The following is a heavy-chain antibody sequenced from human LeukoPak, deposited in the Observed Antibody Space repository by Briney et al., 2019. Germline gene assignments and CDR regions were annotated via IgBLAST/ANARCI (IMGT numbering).Heavy chain of an antibody. CDR3: ASPVRFLEWSFDY. CDR2: ISYDGSNK. V-gene: IGHV3-30-3*01. J-gene: IGHJ4*02. CDR1: GFTFSSYA. Sequence: GRSLRLSCAASGFTFSSYAMHWVRQAPGKGLEWVAVISYDGSNKYYADSVKGRFTISRDNAKNSLYLQMNSLRAEDTAVCYCASPVRFLEWSFDYWGQGTLVTVSS. D-gene: IGHD3-3*01.